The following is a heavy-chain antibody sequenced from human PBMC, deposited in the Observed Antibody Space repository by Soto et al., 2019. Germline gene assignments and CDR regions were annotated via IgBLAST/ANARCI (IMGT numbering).Heavy chain of an antibody. CDR1: GGSISSGGYS. CDR2: IYHSGST. CDR3: ARAYYYDSSVYYRRSLWFDP. V-gene: IGHV4-30-2*01. Sequence: PSETLSLTCAVSGGSISSGGYSWSWIRQPPGKGLEWIGYIYHSGSTYYNPSLKSRVTISVDRSKNQFSLKLSSVTAADTAVYYCARAYYYDSSVYYRRSLWFDPWGQGTLVTVSS. J-gene: IGHJ5*02. D-gene: IGHD3-22*01.